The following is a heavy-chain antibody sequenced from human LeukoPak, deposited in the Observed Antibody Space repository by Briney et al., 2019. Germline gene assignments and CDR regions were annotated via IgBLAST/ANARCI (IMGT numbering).Heavy chain of an antibody. J-gene: IGHJ4*02. Sequence: GGSLRLSCAASGFTFSNAWMSWVRQAPGKGLEWVGRIKRRSDGGTTDYAAPVTGRFTISRDDSKNTLYLQMNSLKPEDTAIYYCTTATYDDYSAYWGQGALVTVSS. V-gene: IGHV3-15*01. CDR1: GFTFSNAW. CDR2: IKRRSDGGTT. D-gene: IGHD5-12*01. CDR3: TTATYDDYSAY.